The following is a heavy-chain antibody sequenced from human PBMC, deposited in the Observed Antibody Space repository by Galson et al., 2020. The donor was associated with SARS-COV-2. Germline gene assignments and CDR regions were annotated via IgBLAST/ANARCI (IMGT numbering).Heavy chain of an antibody. V-gene: IGHV1-18*04. CDR1: GYTFTSYG. D-gene: IGHD1-26*01. J-gene: IGHJ6*02. CDR3: AREGLYGRSYYDGYYYGMDV. Sequence: ASEKVPYKASGYTFTSYGISWVRQAPGQGLAWMGWISAYNGNTNYAQKLQGRVTMTTDTSTSTAYMELRSLRSDDTAVYYCAREGLYGRSYYDGYYYGMDVWGQGTTVTVSS. CDR2: ISAYNGNT.